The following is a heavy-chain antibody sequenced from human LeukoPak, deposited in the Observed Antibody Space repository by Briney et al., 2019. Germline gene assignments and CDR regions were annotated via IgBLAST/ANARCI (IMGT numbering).Heavy chain of an antibody. CDR1: GGSFSGYY. V-gene: IGHV4-34*01. Sequence: SETLSLTCAVYGGSFSGYYWSWIRQPPGKGLEWIGEINHSGSTNYNPSLKSRVTISVDTSKNQFSLKLSSVTAADTAVYYCAGGRGKWIDYWGQGTLVTVSS. CDR3: AGGRGKWIDY. D-gene: IGHD2-2*03. CDR2: INHSGST. J-gene: IGHJ4*02.